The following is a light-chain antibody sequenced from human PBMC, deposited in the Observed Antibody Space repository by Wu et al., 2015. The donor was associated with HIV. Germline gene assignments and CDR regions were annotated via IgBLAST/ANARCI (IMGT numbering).Light chain of an antibody. V-gene: IGKV1-8*01. CDR2: GAS. CDR1: QDINND. Sequence: AIRMTQSPSSLSASTGDRVTITCRASQDINNDLAWYKQKPGKAPELLISGASTLQDGVPSRFSGSGSGTEFTLTISCLQSEDFATYYCQQYYTYPRAFGQGTKLE. CDR3: QQYYTYPRA. J-gene: IGKJ2*01.